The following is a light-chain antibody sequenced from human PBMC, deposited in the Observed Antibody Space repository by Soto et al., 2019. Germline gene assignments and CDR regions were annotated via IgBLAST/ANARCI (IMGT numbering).Light chain of an antibody. J-gene: IGKJ5*01. V-gene: IGKV1-17*03. CDR3: QQANTFPLT. CDR2: SAN. CDR1: QDISNF. Sequence: DIQMTQSPSDMSASVVDRVTITCRASQDISNFLVWFQQRPGKVPKRLMYSANRLESGVPSRFSGSGSGTEFTLTISSLQPEDFATYYCQQANTFPLTFGQGTRLEIK.